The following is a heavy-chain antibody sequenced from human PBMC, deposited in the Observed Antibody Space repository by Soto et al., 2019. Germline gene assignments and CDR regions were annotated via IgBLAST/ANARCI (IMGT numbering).Heavy chain of an antibody. J-gene: IGHJ3*02. CDR1: GLTVSSNY. D-gene: IGHD4-17*01. V-gene: IGHV3-53*01. CDR2: IYSDGRT. Sequence: EVQLVESGGGLIQPGGSLRLSCAASGLTVSSNYMSWVRQAPGKGLEWVSFIYSDGRTYYADSVKGRFVISRDNSKNTLYLQMNSLRAEDTAVYYCASDYGGNGGASDIWGKGTMVTVSS. CDR3: ASDYGGNGGASDI.